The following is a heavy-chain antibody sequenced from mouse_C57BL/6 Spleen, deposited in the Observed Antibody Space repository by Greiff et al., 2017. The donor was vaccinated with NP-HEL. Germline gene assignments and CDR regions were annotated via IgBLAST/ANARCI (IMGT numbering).Heavy chain of an antibody. D-gene: IGHD2-1*01. V-gene: IGHV1-53*01. CDR2: INPSNGGT. Sequence: QVHVKQPGTELVKPGASVKLSCKASGYTFTSYWMHWVKQRPGQGLEWIGNINPSNGGTNYNEKFKSKATLTVDKSSSTAYMQLSSLTSEDSAVYYCARLTTMVPFAYWGQGTLVTVSA. CDR3: ARLTTMVPFAY. J-gene: IGHJ3*01. CDR1: GYTFTSYW.